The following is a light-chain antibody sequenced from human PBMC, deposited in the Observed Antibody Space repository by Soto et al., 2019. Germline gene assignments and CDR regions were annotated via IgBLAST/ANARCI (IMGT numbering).Light chain of an antibody. CDR3: QQSYEIVRT. CDR2: AAS. CDR1: QRNSTF. V-gene: IGKV1-39*01. J-gene: IGKJ4*01. Sequence: IQMPPYPSSLSSSVGDRATITCRANQRNSTFVHWYQQKPRKAPRLLLYAASRLQSGIPPRFSASGAGTDFSLTINSLQPEDFGIYYCQQSYEIVRTFGGGTKVDIQ.